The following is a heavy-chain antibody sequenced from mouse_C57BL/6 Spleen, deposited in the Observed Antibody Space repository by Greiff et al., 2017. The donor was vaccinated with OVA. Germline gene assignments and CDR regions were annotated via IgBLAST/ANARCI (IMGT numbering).Heavy chain of an antibody. Sequence: QVQLQQPGAELVRPGSSVKLSCKASGYTFTSYWMHWVKQRPIQGLEWIGNIDPSDSETHSNQKFKDKATLTVDKSSSTAYMQLSSLTSEDSVVYYCARWGGFYGYDMDYWGQGTSVTVSS. J-gene: IGHJ4*01. CDR2: IDPSDSET. V-gene: IGHV1-52*01. D-gene: IGHD2-2*01. CDR1: GYTFTSYW. CDR3: ARWGGFYGYDMDY.